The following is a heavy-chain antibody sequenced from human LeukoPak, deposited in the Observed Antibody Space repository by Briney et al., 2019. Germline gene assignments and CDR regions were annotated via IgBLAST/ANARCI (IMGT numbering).Heavy chain of an antibody. Sequence: GGPLRLSCEVSGFTFRMYWMTRLRQAPGKGVDGVANINQGGSRDWYVASLKARFTISRDNAKNSLYLQMNGLRVEDTAVYYCAREVFPGGLLNTAFDHWGQGALVTVSS. CDR3: AREVFPGGLLNTAFDH. CDR1: GFTFRMYW. D-gene: IGHD2-8*02. CDR2: INQGGSRD. V-gene: IGHV3-7*01. J-gene: IGHJ4*02.